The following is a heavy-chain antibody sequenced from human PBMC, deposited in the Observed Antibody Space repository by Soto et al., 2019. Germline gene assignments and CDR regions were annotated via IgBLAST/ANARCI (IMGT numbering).Heavy chain of an antibody. J-gene: IGHJ6*02. V-gene: IGHV4-59*01. Sequence: PSETLSLTCTVSGGSISSYYWSWIRQPPGKGLEWIGYIYYSGSTNYNPSLKSRVTISVDTSKNQFSLKLSSVTAADTAVYYCARDGAEGDGMDVWGQRTSVTVSS. CDR1: GGSISSYY. CDR3: ARDGAEGDGMDV. D-gene: IGHD1-26*01. CDR2: IYYSGST.